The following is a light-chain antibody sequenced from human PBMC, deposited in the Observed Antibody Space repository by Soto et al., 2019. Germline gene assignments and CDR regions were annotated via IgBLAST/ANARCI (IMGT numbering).Light chain of an antibody. CDR1: SSDVGGYNY. J-gene: IGLJ1*01. Sequence: SALTQPASVSGSPGQSNTIPCTGASSDVGGYNYVSSYQHHPGKAPKLLIYEVSNRPSGVSDRFSGSKSGNTASLTISGLQAEDEADYYCGSYTSSTPFVFGIGTKVTVL. CDR2: EVS. CDR3: GSYTSSTPFV. V-gene: IGLV2-14*01.